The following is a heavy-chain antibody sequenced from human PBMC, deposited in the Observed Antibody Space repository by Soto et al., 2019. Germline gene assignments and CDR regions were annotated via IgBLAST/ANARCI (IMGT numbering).Heavy chain of an antibody. D-gene: IGHD6-6*01. CDR3: AKDSSYSSSFCVY. J-gene: IGHJ4*02. CDR1: GFTFSSYG. Sequence: GGSLRLSCAASGFTFSSYGMHWVRQAPGKGLEWVAVISYDGSNKYYADSVKGRFTIFRDYSKNTLYLQMNSLRVDDTAVYYCAKDSSYSSSFCVYWGQGTLVTVSS. V-gene: IGHV3-30*18. CDR2: ISYDGSNK.